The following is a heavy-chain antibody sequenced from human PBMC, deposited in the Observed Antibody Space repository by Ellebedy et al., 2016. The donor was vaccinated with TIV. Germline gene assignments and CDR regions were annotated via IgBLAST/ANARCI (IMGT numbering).Heavy chain of an antibody. CDR1: GFTFSDYY. V-gene: IGHV3-21*06. CDR2: ISGRSTNK. J-gene: IGHJ6*03. CDR3: ARVFKERFSSGLYYYMDV. D-gene: IGHD1-1*01. Sequence: GGSLRLSXAASGFTFSDYYMNWVRQAPGKGLEWVSSISGRSTNKEYADSLKGRFAISRDNAKNSLFLQMNSLRAEDTAVYYCARVFKERFSSGLYYYMDVWGKGTTVTVSS.